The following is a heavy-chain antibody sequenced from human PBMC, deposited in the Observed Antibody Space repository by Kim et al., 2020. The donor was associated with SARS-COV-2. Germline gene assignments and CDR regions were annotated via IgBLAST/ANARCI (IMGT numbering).Heavy chain of an antibody. D-gene: IGHD5-12*01. J-gene: IGHJ5*02. V-gene: IGHV3-64D*06. CDR3: VKDLTYSYDL. CDR1: RFTFSDYA. CDR2: VSISVDNT. Sequence: GGSLRLSCSASRFTFSDYAMHWVRQAPGKGLEPVATVSISVDNTYYGDSVKGRFTISRDNSKNTQHLQMSSLRVDDTAIYYCVKDLTYSYDLWGQGTLVIVSS.